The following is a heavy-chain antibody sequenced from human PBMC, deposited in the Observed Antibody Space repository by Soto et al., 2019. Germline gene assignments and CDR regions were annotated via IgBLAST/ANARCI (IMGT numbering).Heavy chain of an antibody. J-gene: IGHJ4*02. CDR1: GYSFTTYC. V-gene: IGHV5-51*01. Sequence: GESLKISCNASGYSFTTYCIGLVRQMPGKGLEWMGIIYPGDSDTRYSPSFQGQVTISADKSITTTYLQWTSLRASDTAMYYCARLQAPGSSSGFDYWGQGTLVTVSS. CDR2: IYPGDSDT. D-gene: IGHD6-19*01. CDR3: ARLQAPGSSSGFDY.